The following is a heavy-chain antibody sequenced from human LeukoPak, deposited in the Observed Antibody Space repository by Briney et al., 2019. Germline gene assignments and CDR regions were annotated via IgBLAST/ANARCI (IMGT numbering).Heavy chain of an antibody. Sequence: SETLSLTCTVSGYSISSGYYWGWIRQPPGKGLEWIGSIYNSGSTYYNPSLKSRVTISVDTSKNQFSLNLSSVTAADTAVYYCARIRGFGADYYYYYMDVWGKGTTVTVSS. J-gene: IGHJ6*03. CDR3: ARIRGFGADYYYYYMDV. V-gene: IGHV4-38-2*02. CDR1: GYSISSGYY. CDR2: IYNSGST. D-gene: IGHD3-10*01.